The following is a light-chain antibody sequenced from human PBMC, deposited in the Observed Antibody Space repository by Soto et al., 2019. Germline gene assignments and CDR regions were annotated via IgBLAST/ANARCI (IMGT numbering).Light chain of an antibody. CDR1: QSVRSS. J-gene: IGKJ4*01. CDR2: GAS. CDR3: QQYNNWHTLT. Sequence: EILMTQSPATLSVSPGERVTLSCRASQSVRSSLAWYQQKPGQAPRLLIRGASTRAAGIPARFSGSGSWTEFTLTISSLKSEDFAVYYCQQYNNWHTLTFGGGTKVDIK. V-gene: IGKV3D-15*01.